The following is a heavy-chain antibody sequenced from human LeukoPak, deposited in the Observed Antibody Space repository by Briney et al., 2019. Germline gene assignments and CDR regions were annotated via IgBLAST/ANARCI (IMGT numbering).Heavy chain of an antibody. CDR3: TRRREGSAYRDY. D-gene: IGHD1-26*01. CDR2: VYYSETYSGTS. CDR1: GGSISSGHYY. J-gene: IGHJ4*02. Sequence: TSETLSLTCTVSGGSISSGHYYWGWIRQPPGRGLEWIANVYYSETYSGTSYYSLSLKSRVTISVATSNNHFSLSLSYLTAADTAVYYCTRRREGSAYRDYWGQGTLVTVSS. V-gene: IGHV4-39*02.